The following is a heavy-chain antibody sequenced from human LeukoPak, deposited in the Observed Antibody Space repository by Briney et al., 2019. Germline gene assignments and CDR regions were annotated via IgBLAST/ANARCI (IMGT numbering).Heavy chain of an antibody. D-gene: IGHD2-2*01. CDR1: GGSISSGDYY. CDR2: IYYSGST. CDR3: ARSPGPAGDY. V-gene: IGHV4-30-4*08. Sequence: PSETLSLTCTVSGGSISSGDYYWSWLRHPPGKGLEGIGYIYYSGSTYYNPSLKSRVTISVDTSKNQFSLKLSSVTAADTAVYYCARSPGPAGDYWGQGTLVTVSS. J-gene: IGHJ4*02.